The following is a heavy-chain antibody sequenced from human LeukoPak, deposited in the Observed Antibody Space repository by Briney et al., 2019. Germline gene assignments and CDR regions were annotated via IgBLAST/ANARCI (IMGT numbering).Heavy chain of an antibody. CDR3: ARDADGSGTLLDY. J-gene: IGHJ4*02. V-gene: IGHV1-18*01. D-gene: IGHD3-10*01. Sequence: ASVKVSCKTSGYTFGNYAITWVRQAPGQGLEWMGWISGDNGDTKYAQKVQGRVTVTTNTSTTTTYMELRSLRSDDTAVYCCARDADGSGTLLDYWGQGSLVTVSS. CDR1: GYTFGNYA. CDR2: ISGDNGDT.